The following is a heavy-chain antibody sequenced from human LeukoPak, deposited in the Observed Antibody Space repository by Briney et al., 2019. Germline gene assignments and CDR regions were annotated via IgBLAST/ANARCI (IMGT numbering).Heavy chain of an antibody. V-gene: IGHV3-9*01. CDR1: GFTFDDYA. J-gene: IGHJ4*02. Sequence: PGRSLRLSCAASGFTFDDYAMHWVRQAPGKGLEWVSGISWNSGSVGYADSVKGRFTISRDNSKNTLYLQMSSLRAEDTAVYYCAKHYAFWSGYYGPDYWGQGTLVTVSS. CDR2: ISWNSGSV. CDR3: AKHYAFWSGYYGPDY. D-gene: IGHD3-3*01.